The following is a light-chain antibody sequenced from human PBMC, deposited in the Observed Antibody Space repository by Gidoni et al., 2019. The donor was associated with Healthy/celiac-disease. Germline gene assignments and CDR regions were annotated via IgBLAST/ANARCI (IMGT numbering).Light chain of an antibody. CDR1: QYISNY. CDR3: QQYDNLPWT. Sequence: DSQMTQSPSSLSASVGDRVTITCQSSQYISNYLHWYQQKPGKAPKLLIYYASNVETGVPSRFSGSGSVTDFTFTISSLQPEDIATYYCQQYDNLPWTFGQGTKVEIK. CDR2: YAS. J-gene: IGKJ1*01. V-gene: IGKV1-33*01.